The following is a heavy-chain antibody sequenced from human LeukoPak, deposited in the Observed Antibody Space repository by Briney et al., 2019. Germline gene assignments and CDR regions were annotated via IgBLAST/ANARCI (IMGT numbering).Heavy chain of an antibody. J-gene: IGHJ4*02. CDR3: AKDPGWYDGVY. CDR2: IWYDGSNK. D-gene: IGHD6-19*01. Sequence: GGSLRLSCAASGFTFSSYGMHWVRQAPGKGLEWVAVIWYDGSNKYYADSVKGRFTISRDNSKNTLYLQMNSLRAEDTAVYYCAKDPGWYDGVYWGQGTLVTVSS. V-gene: IGHV3-33*06. CDR1: GFTFSSYG.